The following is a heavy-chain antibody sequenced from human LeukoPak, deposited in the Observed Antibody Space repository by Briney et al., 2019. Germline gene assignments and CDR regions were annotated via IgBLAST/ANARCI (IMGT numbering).Heavy chain of an antibody. D-gene: IGHD5-18*01. J-gene: IGHJ4*02. CDR2: VYPGDSDT. CDR1: GYSFTNYW. V-gene: IGHV5-51*01. Sequence: KDGESLKISCKSSGYSFTNYWIGWVRQMPGKGLEWMGIVYPGDSDTRYSPSFQGQVTISADKSIRTAYLQWDSLRASDTAMYYCARHGLTAPTDYWGQGTLVTVSS. CDR3: ARHGLTAPTDY.